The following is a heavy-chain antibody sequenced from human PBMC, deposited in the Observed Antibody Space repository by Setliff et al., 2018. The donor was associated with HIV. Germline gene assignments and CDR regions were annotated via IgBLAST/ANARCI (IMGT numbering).Heavy chain of an antibody. D-gene: IGHD2-21*01. V-gene: IGHV4-4*08. CDR3: ARATQRRTVIQANSIES. J-gene: IGHJ5*01. CDR2: IYTSGST. Sequence: SETVSLTCTVSGGSISSYYWSWIRQPPGKGLEWIGYIYTSGSTNYNPSLKSRVTISVDTSKNQFALHLDSVTSADTAVYYCARATQRRTVIQANSIESWGHGILVTVSS. CDR1: GGSISSYY.